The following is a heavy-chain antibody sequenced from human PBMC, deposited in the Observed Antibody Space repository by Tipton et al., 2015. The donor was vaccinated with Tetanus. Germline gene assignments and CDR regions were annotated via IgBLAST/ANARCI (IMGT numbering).Heavy chain of an antibody. V-gene: IGHV5-51*01. Sequence: VQLVQSGAEVKKPGESLKISCQASGYTFPTYWIGWVRQMPGKGLEWVGIIYPDDSDARYGPSLQGQVTLSADKSINTAYLQWSGLKASDTAVYYCARRVSSGKNHFDLWGQGTLVTVSS. J-gene: IGHJ4*02. CDR2: IYPDDSDA. D-gene: IGHD3-3*01. CDR1: GYTFPTYW. CDR3: ARRVSSGKNHFDL.